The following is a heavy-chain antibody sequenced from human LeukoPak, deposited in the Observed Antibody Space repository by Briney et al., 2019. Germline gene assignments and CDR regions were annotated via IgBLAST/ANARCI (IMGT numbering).Heavy chain of an antibody. J-gene: IGHJ4*02. CDR1: GFTFSRYD. V-gene: IGHV3-30-3*01. CDR2: ISDDGSTK. D-gene: IGHD4-23*01. Sequence: GESLRLSCAASGFTFSRYDMHWVRQAPGKGREGVAVISDDGSTKDYADSVKGRFTISRDNSKNTLYLQMNSLRAEDTAVYYCVLGHYGGLFDNWGQGTLVTVSS. CDR3: VLGHYGGLFDN.